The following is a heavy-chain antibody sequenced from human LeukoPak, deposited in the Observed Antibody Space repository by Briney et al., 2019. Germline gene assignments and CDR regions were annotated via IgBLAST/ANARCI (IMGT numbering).Heavy chain of an antibody. V-gene: IGHV4-39*07. D-gene: IGHD2-15*01. Sequence: SETLSLTCNVSGGSISSSSYYWGWIRQPPGKGLEWIGSIYFSGRTYYNMSLKSRVTISIDTSKNQFSLKVNSVTAADTAVYYCARDSYCSGGSCSSGYYYYMDVWGKGTTVTVSS. CDR1: GGSISSSSYY. CDR3: ARDSYCSGGSCSSGYYYYMDV. J-gene: IGHJ6*03. CDR2: IYFSGRT.